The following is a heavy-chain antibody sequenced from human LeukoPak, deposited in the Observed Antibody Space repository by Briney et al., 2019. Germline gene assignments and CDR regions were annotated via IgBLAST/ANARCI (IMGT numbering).Heavy chain of an antibody. D-gene: IGHD6-13*01. CDR3: ARGATAGRFSLRPTGAYYMDV. CDR1: GYTLTELS. Sequence: ASVRVSCKVSGYTLTELSIHWVRQAPGKGLQWMGRFDPEDGETIYAQKFQGRVTMTRDTSINTAYMELSSLRFDDTAVYYCARGATAGRFSLRPTGAYYMDVWGKGTTVTVSS. V-gene: IGHV1-24*01. J-gene: IGHJ6*03. CDR2: FDPEDGET.